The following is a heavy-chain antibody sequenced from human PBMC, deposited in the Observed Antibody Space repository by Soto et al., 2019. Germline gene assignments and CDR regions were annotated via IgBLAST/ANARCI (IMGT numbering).Heavy chain of an antibody. V-gene: IGHV4-59*01. Sequence: SETLSLTCTVSGAPITTYYWSWFRQSPGQGLESLGYIYHTGATNSNPSLRGRLSISIDTAKNQFSLKLSSVTSADTAIYYCTRTARVPDFWGPGILVTVSS. D-gene: IGHD2-2*01. J-gene: IGHJ4*02. CDR3: TRTARVPDF. CDR2: IYHTGAT. CDR1: GAPITTYY.